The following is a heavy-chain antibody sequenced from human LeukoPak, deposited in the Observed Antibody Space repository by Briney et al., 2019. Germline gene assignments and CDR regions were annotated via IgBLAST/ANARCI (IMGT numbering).Heavy chain of an antibody. V-gene: IGHV4-4*07. Sequence: PSETLSLTRTVSGGSISSYYWSWIRQPAGKGLEWIGRIYTSGSTNYNPSLKSRVTMSVDTSKNQFSLKLSSVTAADTAVYYCARGAVGATRYYYYYYMDVWGKGTTVTVSS. CDR2: IYTSGST. D-gene: IGHD1-26*01. CDR1: GGSISSYY. J-gene: IGHJ6*03. CDR3: ARGAVGATRYYYYYYMDV.